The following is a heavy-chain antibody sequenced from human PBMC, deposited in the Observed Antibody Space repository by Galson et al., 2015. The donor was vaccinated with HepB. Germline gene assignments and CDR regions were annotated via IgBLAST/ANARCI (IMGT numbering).Heavy chain of an antibody. Sequence: SVKVSCKASGYTFTNYGITWVRQAPGQGLEWMGWISAYNGNTTYAQKVQGRVIMTTDTSTSSAYMELRSLRSDDTAVYYCARDFDSWGQGTLVTVSS. CDR1: GYTFTNYG. CDR3: ARDFDS. J-gene: IGHJ4*02. V-gene: IGHV1-18*01. CDR2: ISAYNGNT.